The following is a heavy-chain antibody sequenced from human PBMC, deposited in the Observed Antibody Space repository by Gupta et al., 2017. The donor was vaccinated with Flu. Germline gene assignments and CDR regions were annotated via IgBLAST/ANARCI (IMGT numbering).Heavy chain of an antibody. CDR2: ISSSSSYM. CDR3: ARESLYGMDV. Sequence: EVQLVESGGDLVKPGGSLRLCCATSGFTFSRYNMNWVRQAPGKGLEWVSSISSSSSYMFYADSVKGRFPISRDNAKNSLYLQMNSLRAEDTAVYYCARESLYGMDVWGQGTTVTVSS. J-gene: IGHJ6*02. CDR1: GFTFSRYN. V-gene: IGHV3-21*01.